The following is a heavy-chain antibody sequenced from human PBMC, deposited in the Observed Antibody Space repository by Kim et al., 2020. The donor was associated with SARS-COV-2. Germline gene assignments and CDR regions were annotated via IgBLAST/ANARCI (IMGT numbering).Heavy chain of an antibody. CDR3: AREGGEGYDSSGYRDTPFDY. Sequence: SVKVSCKASGGTFSSYAISWVRQAPGQGLEWMGRIIPILGIANYAQKFQARVTITADKSTSTAYMELSSLRSEDTAVYYCAREGGEGYDSSGYRDTPFDYWGQGTLVTVSS. CDR1: GGTFSSYA. CDR2: IIPILGIA. V-gene: IGHV1-69*04. D-gene: IGHD3-22*01. J-gene: IGHJ4*02.